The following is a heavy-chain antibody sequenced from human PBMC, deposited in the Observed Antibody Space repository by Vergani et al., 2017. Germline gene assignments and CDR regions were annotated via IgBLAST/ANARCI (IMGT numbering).Heavy chain of an antibody. J-gene: IGHJ4*02. CDR3: AKAGSSWYGLGQEKFDY. CDR2: ISGSGGST. CDR1: GFTFSSYA. V-gene: IGHV3-23*04. D-gene: IGHD6-13*01. Sequence: EVQLVESGGGLVQPGRSLRLSCAASGFTFSSYAMSWVRQAPGKGLEWVSAISGSGGSTYYADSVKGRFTISRDNSKNTLYLQMNSLRAEDTAVYYGAKAGSSWYGLGQEKFDYWGQGTLVTVSS.